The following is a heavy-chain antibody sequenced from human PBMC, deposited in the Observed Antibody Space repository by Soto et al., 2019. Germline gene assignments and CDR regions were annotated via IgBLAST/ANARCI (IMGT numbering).Heavy chain of an antibody. D-gene: IGHD4-17*01. Sequence: ASVKVSCKASGYTFTNYYMHWVRQAPGQGLEWMGIIKPTGGATTYAQKFLGRATMTRDTSTSTPYMELSSLRSEDTAVYYCARDRGYGDYIYFDDWGQGTLVTVSS. CDR2: IKPTGGAT. J-gene: IGHJ4*02. V-gene: IGHV1-46*01. CDR1: GYTFTNYY. CDR3: ARDRGYGDYIYFDD.